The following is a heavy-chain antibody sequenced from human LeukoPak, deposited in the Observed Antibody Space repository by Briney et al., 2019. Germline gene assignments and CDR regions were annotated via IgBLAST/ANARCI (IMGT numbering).Heavy chain of an antibody. J-gene: IGHJ4*02. D-gene: IGHD3-22*01. CDR3: AKRLSGDSSGRAPDY. Sequence: GGSLRLSCAASGFTFSRSWMHWVRQAPGKGLEWVASIKEDGSEKYYVDSVKGRFTISRDNAKNSLYLQMNSLRAEDTAVYYCAKRLSGDSSGRAPDYWGQGTLVTVSS. V-gene: IGHV3-7*01. CDR1: GFTFSRSW. CDR2: IKEDGSEK.